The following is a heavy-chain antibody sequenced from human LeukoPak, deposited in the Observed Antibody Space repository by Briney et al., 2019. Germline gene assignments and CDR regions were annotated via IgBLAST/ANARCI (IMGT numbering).Heavy chain of an antibody. CDR3: ARGGSLGY. D-gene: IGHD6-19*01. Sequence: GGSLRLSSAASGFTFSSYEMNWVRQAPGKGPEWVSKISSSGSAIYYADSVKGRFTISRDNAKSTLYLQMNSLRAEDTAVYYCARGGSLGYWGQGTLVTVSS. V-gene: IGHV3-48*03. J-gene: IGHJ4*02. CDR2: ISSSGSAI. CDR1: GFTFSSYE.